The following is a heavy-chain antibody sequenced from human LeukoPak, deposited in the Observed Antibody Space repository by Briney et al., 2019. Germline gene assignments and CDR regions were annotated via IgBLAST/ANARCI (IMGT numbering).Heavy chain of an antibody. CDR1: GFTFSSYS. J-gene: IGHJ4*02. Sequence: GGSLRLSCAASGFTFSSYSMNWVRQAPGKGLEWVSAISGSGGSTYYADSVKGRFTISRDNSKNTLYLQMNSLRAEDTAVYYCAKDRGGSYTYWGQGTLVTVSS. D-gene: IGHD1-26*01. CDR2: ISGSGGST. CDR3: AKDRGGSYTY. V-gene: IGHV3-23*01.